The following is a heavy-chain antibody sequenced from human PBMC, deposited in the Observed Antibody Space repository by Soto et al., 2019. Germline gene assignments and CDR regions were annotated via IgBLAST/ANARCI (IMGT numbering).Heavy chain of an antibody. Sequence: ASVKVSCKASGYTFTSYDINWVRQATGQGLEWMGWMNPNSGNTGYAQKFQGRVTMTRNTSISTAYMELSSLRSEDTAVYYCALRQYSSGWYYINWFDPWGQGTLVTVSS. CDR1: GYTFTSYD. D-gene: IGHD6-19*01. J-gene: IGHJ5*02. CDR2: MNPNSGNT. V-gene: IGHV1-8*01. CDR3: ALRQYSSGWYYINWFDP.